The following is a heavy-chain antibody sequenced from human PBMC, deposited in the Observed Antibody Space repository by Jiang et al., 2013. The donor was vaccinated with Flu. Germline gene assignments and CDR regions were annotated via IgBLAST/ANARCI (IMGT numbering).Heavy chain of an antibody. CDR3: ARHPRRLDAAVPPTINS. V-gene: IGHV4-39*01. Sequence: SGSGLVKPSETLSLTCTVSGGSIISRSYFWGWVRQPPGKGLEWIGSVFYSGSTSGSTYYNPSLKSRVTISVDTSKSHFSLKLTSVTAADTAVYYCARHPRRLDAAVPPTINSWGQGTTVTVSS. CDR2: VFYSGSTSGST. CDR1: GGSIISRSYF. J-gene: IGHJ6*02. D-gene: IGHD2-2*02.